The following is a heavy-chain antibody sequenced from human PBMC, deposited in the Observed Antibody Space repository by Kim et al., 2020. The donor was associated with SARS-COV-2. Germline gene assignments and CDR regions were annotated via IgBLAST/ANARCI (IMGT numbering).Heavy chain of an antibody. V-gene: IGHV6-1*01. CDR3: ARSPSRRVGGRGFDY. CDR1: GDSVSSNSVA. Sequence: SQTLSLTCAISGDSVSSNSVAWNWIRQSPSRGLEWLGRTYYRSKWSTDYALSVKSRIIINPDTSKNQFSLQLNSVTPEDTAVYYCARSPSRRVGGRGFDYWGQGTLVTVSS. J-gene: IGHJ4*02. D-gene: IGHD2-15*01. CDR2: TYYRSKWST.